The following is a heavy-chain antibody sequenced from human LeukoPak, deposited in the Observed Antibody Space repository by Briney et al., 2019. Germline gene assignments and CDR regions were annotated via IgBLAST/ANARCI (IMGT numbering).Heavy chain of an antibody. Sequence: GGSLRLSCAASGFTFTDYWMSWVRQAPGKGLEWVANIGQDGSNKFYVASVKGRFSISRDNAKNSVFLQMNNLRVEDTAIYYCATSRAAAGCDWGQGTLVTVSS. CDR2: IGQDGSNK. D-gene: IGHD6-13*01. V-gene: IGHV3-7*03. CDR3: ATSRAAAGCD. J-gene: IGHJ4*02. CDR1: GFTFTDYW.